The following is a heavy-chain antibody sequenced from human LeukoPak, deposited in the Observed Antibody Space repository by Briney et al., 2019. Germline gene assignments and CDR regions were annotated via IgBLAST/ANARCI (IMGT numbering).Heavy chain of an antibody. CDR3: ARDVGHCTNGVCYSWFDP. CDR2: ANPNSGGT. CDR1: RYTFTGYY. D-gene: IGHD2-8*01. J-gene: IGHJ5*02. Sequence: ASVKVSCKGSRYTFTGYYMNWVRQAPGQGLEWMGWANPNSGGTNYAQKFQGRVTMTRDTSISTAYMELSRLRSDDTAVYYCARDVGHCTNGVCYSWFDPWGQGTLVTVSS. V-gene: IGHV1-2*02.